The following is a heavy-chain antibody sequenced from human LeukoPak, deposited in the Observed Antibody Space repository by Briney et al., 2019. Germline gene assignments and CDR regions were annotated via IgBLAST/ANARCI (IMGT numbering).Heavy chain of an antibody. J-gene: IGHJ6*03. CDR3: AKFDYGPSYYSMDV. CDR2: ISSSSSFI. D-gene: IGHD4/OR15-4a*01. Sequence: GGSLRLSCAASGFIFSSYSMNWVRQAPGKGLEWVSYISSSSSFIYYADSAKGRFTISRDNAKNSLYLQMNSLRAEDTGLYYCAKFDYGPSYYSMDVWGKGTTVTVSS. CDR1: GFIFSSYS. V-gene: IGHV3-21*01.